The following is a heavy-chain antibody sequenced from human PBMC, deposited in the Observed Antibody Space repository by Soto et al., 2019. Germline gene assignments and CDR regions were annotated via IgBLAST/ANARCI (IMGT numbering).Heavy chain of an antibody. CDR1: GGSISSVGYY. D-gene: IGHD3-10*01. CDR3: ARSMVRGVITPPYYYYGMHX. CDR2: IYYSGST. Sequence: SDTLSLTFTVSGGSISSVGYYWSWIRQHPGKGLELIGYIYYSGSTYYNPSLKSRVTISVDTSKNQFSLKLSSVTAADTAVYYCARSMVRGVITPPYYYYGMHXWGQGTTVPVS. V-gene: IGHV4-31*03. J-gene: IGHJ6*02.